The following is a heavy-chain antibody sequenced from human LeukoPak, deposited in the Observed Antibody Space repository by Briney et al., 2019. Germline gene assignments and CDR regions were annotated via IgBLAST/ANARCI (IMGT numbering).Heavy chain of an antibody. D-gene: IGHD2-21*01. Sequence: SEPLSLTCAVYGGSFSGYYWSWIRQPPGKGLEWIGEINHSGSTNYNPSLKSRVTISVDTSKNQFSLKLSSVTAADTAVYYCARGFLYSGRWFDPWGQGTLVTVSS. CDR1: GGSFSGYY. CDR2: INHSGST. J-gene: IGHJ5*02. CDR3: ARGFLYSGRWFDP. V-gene: IGHV4-34*01.